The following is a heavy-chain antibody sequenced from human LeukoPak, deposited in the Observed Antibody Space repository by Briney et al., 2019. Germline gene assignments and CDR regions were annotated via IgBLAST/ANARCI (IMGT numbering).Heavy chain of an antibody. CDR2: ISNSSSYI. D-gene: IGHD3-10*01. Sequence: PGGSLRLSCAASGFTFSSYSMNWVRQAPGKGLEWVSSISNSSSYIYYTDSVKGRFTISRDNAKNSLYLQMNSLRAEDTAVYYCARGLGYYFDYWGQGTLVTVSS. CDR3: ARGLGYYFDY. CDR1: GFTFSSYS. J-gene: IGHJ4*02. V-gene: IGHV3-21*01.